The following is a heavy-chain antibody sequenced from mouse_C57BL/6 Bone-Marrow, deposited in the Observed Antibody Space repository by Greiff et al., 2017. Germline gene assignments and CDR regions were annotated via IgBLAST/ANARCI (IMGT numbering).Heavy chain of an antibody. CDR2: ISSGGSYT. V-gene: IGHV5-6*01. D-gene: IGHD2-4*01. Sequence: EVQRVESGGDLVKPGGSLKLSCAASGFTFSSYGMSWVRQTPDKRLEWVATISSGGSYTYYPDSVKGRFTISRDNAKNTLYLQMRSLKSEDTAMYYCERHREGLRRWYFDVWGTGTTVTVSS. CDR1: GFTFSSYG. J-gene: IGHJ1*03. CDR3: ERHREGLRRWYFDV.